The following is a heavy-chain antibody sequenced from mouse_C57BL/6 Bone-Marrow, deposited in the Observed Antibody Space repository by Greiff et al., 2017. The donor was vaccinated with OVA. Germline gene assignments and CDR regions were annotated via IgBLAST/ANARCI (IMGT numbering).Heavy chain of an antibody. V-gene: IGHV1-50*01. CDR1: GYTFTSYW. Sequence: VQLQQPGAELVKPGASVKLSCKASGYTFTSYWMQWVKQRPGQGLEWIGEIDPSDGYTNYNQKFKGKATLTVDTSTSTAYMQLSSLTSEDAAVYYGARGYFDDWGKGTTLTVSS. CDR2: IDPSDGYT. CDR3: ARGYFDD. J-gene: IGHJ2*01.